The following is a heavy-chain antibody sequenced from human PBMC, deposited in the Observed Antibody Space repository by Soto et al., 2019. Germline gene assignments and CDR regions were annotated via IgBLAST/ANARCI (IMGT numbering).Heavy chain of an antibody. CDR2: IIPIFGTA. Sequence: SVKVSCKASGGTFSIYAISWVRKAPGQGLEWMGGIIPIFGTANYAQKFQGRVTITADESTSTAYMELSSLRSEDTAVYYCARLSNSYGYVVRDYWGQGTLVTVSS. CDR3: ARLSNSYGYVVRDY. V-gene: IGHV1-69*13. CDR1: GGTFSIYA. D-gene: IGHD5-18*01. J-gene: IGHJ4*02.